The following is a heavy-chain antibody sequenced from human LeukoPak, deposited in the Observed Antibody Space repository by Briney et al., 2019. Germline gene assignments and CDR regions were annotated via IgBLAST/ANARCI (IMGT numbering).Heavy chain of an antibody. D-gene: IGHD4-17*01. Sequence: GGSLRLSCAASGFTFTRYRMTWVRQAPGKGLEWVANIKQDGSERYYVDPVDGRFTISRDNAKNSLFLQMNSLRDDDTAVYYCARSESTMTTWSMDYWGQGALVMVSS. J-gene: IGHJ4*02. CDR3: ARSESTMTTWSMDY. V-gene: IGHV3-7*01. CDR1: GFTFTRYR. CDR2: IKQDGSER.